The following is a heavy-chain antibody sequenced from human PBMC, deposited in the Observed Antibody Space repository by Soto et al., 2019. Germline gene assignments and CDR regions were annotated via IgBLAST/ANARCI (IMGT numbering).Heavy chain of an antibody. J-gene: IGHJ4*02. Sequence: PSETLSLTCAVYGGSFSGYYWSWIRQPPGKGLEWIGEINHSGSTNYNPSLKSRVTISVDTSKNQFSLKLSSVTAADTAVYYCARTLYSYGPRFDYWGQGTQVTVSS. CDR1: GGSFSGYY. V-gene: IGHV4-34*01. CDR2: INHSGST. D-gene: IGHD5-18*01. CDR3: ARTLYSYGPRFDY.